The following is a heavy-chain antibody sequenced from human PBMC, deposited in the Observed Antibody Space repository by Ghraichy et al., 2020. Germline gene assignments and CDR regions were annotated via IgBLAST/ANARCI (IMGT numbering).Heavy chain of an antibody. CDR3: ASVVGLTKFCRGGSCLYPDY. D-gene: IGHD2-15*01. CDR2: LFNSGST. J-gene: IGHJ4*02. CDR1: GASIISGGYH. V-gene: IGHV4-31*03. Sequence: SETLSLTCTVSGASIISGGYHWSWIRQHPGQGLEWIGNLFNSGSTNYNPSLRGRVAISVDTSMNQFSLRLTSVTAADTAVYYCASVVGLTKFCRGGSCLYPDYWGQGTLVTVSS.